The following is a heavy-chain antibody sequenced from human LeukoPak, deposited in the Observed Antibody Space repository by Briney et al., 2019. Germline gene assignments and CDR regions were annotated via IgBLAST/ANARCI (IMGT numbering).Heavy chain of an antibody. V-gene: IGHV4-61*01. CDR2: IFYSGST. Sequence: PSETLSLTCTVSGGSVSSINYYWSWIRQPPGKGVEWLGYIFYSGSTNYNPSLKSRVTISVDTSKNQFSLKLTSVTAADTAVYYCARDVDRNHWFDPWGQGTLAAVSS. J-gene: IGHJ5*02. CDR3: ARDVDRNHWFDP. CDR1: GGSVSSINYY. D-gene: IGHD1-14*01.